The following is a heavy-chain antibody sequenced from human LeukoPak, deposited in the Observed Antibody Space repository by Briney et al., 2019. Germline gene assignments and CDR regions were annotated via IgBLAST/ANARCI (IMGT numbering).Heavy chain of an antibody. CDR2: IYYSGST. CDR3: ARIGSIFGVEYYYYMDV. J-gene: IGHJ6*03. Sequence: TTSEXLSLTCTVSGGSISSYYWSWIRQPPGKGLEWVGYIYYSGSTNYNPSLKSRVTISVDTSKNQFSLKLSSVTAADTAVYYCARIGSIFGVEYYYYMDVWGKGTTVTVSS. D-gene: IGHD3-3*01. CDR1: GGSISSYY. V-gene: IGHV4-59*01.